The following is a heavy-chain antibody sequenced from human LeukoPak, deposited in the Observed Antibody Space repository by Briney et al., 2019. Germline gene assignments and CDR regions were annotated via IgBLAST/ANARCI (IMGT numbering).Heavy chain of an antibody. D-gene: IGHD3-22*01. CDR3: ARGHDRTADY. Sequence: ASVKVSCKTSGYTFSDSYMHWARQAPGQGLEWMGWINPNSGDTNYAQKFQGRVTMTRDTSITPAYMELSRLRSYDTAVYYCARGHDRTADYWGQGTLVTVSS. J-gene: IGHJ4*02. V-gene: IGHV1-2*02. CDR2: INPNSGDT. CDR1: GYTFSDSY.